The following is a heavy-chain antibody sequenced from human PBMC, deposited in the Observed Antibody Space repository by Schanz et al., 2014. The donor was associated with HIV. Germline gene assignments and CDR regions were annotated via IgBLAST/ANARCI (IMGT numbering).Heavy chain of an antibody. V-gene: IGHV3-11*01. J-gene: IGHJ4*02. CDR1: GFTFSDHY. CDR2: ISSGGTMV. CDR3: ANEEVPNDY. Sequence: QEQLVESGGGLVKPGGSLRLSCAASGFTFSDHYMSWIREAPGKGLEWISKISSGGTMVYYADSVKGRFTISRDNSKNTLYLQMNSLRVEDTAVYYCANEEVPNDYWGQGTLVTVSS.